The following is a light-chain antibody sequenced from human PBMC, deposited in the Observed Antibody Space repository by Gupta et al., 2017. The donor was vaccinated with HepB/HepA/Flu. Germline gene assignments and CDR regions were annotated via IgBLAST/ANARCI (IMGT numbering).Light chain of an antibody. CDR2: DVS. Sequence: SALTQPASVSGSPGQSITISFTGTSSHIGRYNYVSWYQQHPAKAPSLIIYDVSDRPSGGSGRFSGSKSGNTAALTISGLQAEDEADYYCSSFTTNGTVEGFFGGGTKLTVL. V-gene: IGLV2-14*03. CDR1: SSHIGRYNY. J-gene: IGLJ2*01. CDR3: SSFTTNGTVEGF.